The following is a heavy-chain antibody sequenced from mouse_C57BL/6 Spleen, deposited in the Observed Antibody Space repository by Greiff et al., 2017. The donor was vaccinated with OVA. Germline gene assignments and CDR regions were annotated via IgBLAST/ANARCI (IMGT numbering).Heavy chain of an antibody. Sequence: VKLQESGAELARPGASVKMSCKASGYTFTSYTMHWVKQRPGQGLEWIGYINPSSGYTKYNQKFKDKATLTADKSSSTAYMQLSSLTSEDSAVYYCAKLGRGDYFDYWGQGTTLTVSS. D-gene: IGHD4-1*01. J-gene: IGHJ2*01. V-gene: IGHV1-4*01. CDR3: AKLGRGDYFDY. CDR2: INPSSGYT. CDR1: GYTFTSYT.